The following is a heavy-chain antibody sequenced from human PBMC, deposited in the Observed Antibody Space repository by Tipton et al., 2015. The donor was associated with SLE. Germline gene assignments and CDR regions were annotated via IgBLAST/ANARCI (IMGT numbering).Heavy chain of an antibody. V-gene: IGHV4-39*01. CDR1: GGSISSSSYY. D-gene: IGHD4-17*01. CDR2: IYYSGST. Sequence: TLSLTCTVSGGSISSSSYYWGWIRQPPGKRLEWIGSIYYSGSTYYNPSLKSRVTISVDTSKNQFSLKLSSVTAADTAVYYCARTVGDYGYFDLWGRGTLVTVSS. CDR3: ARTVGDYGYFDL. J-gene: IGHJ2*01.